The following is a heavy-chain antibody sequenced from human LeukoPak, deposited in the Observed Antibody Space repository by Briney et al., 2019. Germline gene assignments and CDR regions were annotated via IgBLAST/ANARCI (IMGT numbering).Heavy chain of an antibody. V-gene: IGHV1-46*01. CDR1: GYSFTTYY. CDR2: INPSGGGT. CDR3: ARVLVGGYGGVGDY. D-gene: IGHD5-12*01. J-gene: IGHJ4*02. Sequence: ASVKVSCKASGYSFTTYYMHWVRQAPGQGLEWMGIINPSGGGTSYAQKFQGRITMTRDTSTNTVYMELSSLRFEDTAMYYCARVLVGGYGGVGDYWGQGTLVTVSS.